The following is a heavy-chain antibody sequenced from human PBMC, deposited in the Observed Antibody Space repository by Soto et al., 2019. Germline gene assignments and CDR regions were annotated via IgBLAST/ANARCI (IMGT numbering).Heavy chain of an antibody. J-gene: IGHJ6*02. CDR1: GFTFSSYG. CDR3: AKQEDIVVVPDAIVGYYGMDV. D-gene: IGHD2-2*01. V-gene: IGHV3-30*18. CDR2: ISYDGSNK. Sequence: QVQLVESGGGVVQPGRSLRLSCAASGFTFSSYGMHWVRQAPGKGLEWVAVISYDGSNKYYADSVKGRFTISRDNSKNALYLQMNSLGAEDTSVYYCAKQEDIVVVPDAIVGYYGMDVWGQRSTVTVSS.